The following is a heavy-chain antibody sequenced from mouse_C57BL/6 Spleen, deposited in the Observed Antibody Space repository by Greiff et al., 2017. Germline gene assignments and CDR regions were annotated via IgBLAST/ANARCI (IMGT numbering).Heavy chain of an antibody. J-gene: IGHJ4*01. CDR1: GYTFTSYW. CDR3: AREGLLYAMDY. D-gene: IGHD2-10*01. Sequence: QVQLQQPGAELVKPGASVKLSCKASGYTFTSYWMHWVKQRPGRGLEWIGRIDPTSGGTKYNEKFKSKATLTVDKPSSAAYMQLSSLTSEGAAVYCCAREGLLYAMDYWGQGTSVAVSS. CDR2: IDPTSGGT. V-gene: IGHV1-72*01.